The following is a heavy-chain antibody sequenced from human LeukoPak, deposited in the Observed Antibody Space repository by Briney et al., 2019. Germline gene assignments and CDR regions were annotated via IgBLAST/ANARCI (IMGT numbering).Heavy chain of an antibody. CDR2: SSAYTGNT. J-gene: IGHJ4*01. CDR1: VYTLSTYA. V-gene: IGHV1-18*01. Sequence: GASVKGSCKASVYTLSTYAISGVRQAPGQGLEWRGWSSAYTGNTRYTQNIPGRVIMTTETSAKPAYMEVRSLRSDDTAMYYCARDLGDAISGVGYFDYWGHGTLVTVSS. D-gene: IGHD3-22*01. CDR3: ARDLGDAISGVGYFDY.